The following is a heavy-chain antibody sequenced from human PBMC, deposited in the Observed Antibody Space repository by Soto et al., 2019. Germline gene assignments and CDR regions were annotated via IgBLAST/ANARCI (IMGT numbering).Heavy chain of an antibody. CDR2: MNPNSGNP. D-gene: IGHD6-19*01. CDR1: GYTFTSYD. CDR3: AREYSSGWSKD. V-gene: IGHV1-8*01. Sequence: QVQLVQSGAEVKKPGASVKVSCKASGYTFTSYDINWVRQATGQGLEWMAWMNPNSGNPGYAQKFQGRVTMTRNTSTSTAYRERSSLRSQYTAVYYWAREYSSGWSKDWGQGTLVTVSS. J-gene: IGHJ4*02.